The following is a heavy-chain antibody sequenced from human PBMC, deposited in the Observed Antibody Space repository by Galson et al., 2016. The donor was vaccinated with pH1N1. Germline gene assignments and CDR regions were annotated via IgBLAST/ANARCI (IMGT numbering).Heavy chain of an antibody. CDR3: ATETESSGMDV. J-gene: IGHJ6*02. V-gene: IGHV1-69*02. Sequence: SVKVSCKASGGTLSRHTISWVRQAPGQGLEWMGRILPIVGITNYAQKLQGRVTIIADRFTSTVSMELSGLTSDDTAVYYCATETESSGMDVWDQGTTVTVSS. CDR1: GGTLSRHT. CDR2: ILPIVGIT. D-gene: IGHD3-10*01.